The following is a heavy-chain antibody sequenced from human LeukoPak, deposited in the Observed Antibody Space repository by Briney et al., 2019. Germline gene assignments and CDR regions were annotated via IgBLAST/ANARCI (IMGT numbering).Heavy chain of an antibody. CDR2: IIPIFGTA. Sequence: VASVKVSCKASGGTFSSYAISWVRQAPGQGLEWMGGIIPIFGTANYAQKFQGRVTITTDESTSTAYMELSSLRSEDTAVYYCASVSTTYYYDGSGPSSYYYYYYMDVWGKGTTVTVSS. CDR3: ASVSTTYYYDGSGPSSYYYYYYMDV. CDR1: GGTFSSYA. D-gene: IGHD3-22*01. J-gene: IGHJ6*03. V-gene: IGHV1-69*05.